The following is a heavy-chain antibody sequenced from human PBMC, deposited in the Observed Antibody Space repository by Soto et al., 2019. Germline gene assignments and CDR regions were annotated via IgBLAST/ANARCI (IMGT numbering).Heavy chain of an antibody. CDR1: GFTFRSYW. V-gene: IGHV3-74*01. D-gene: IGHD6-19*01. CDR3: ARDQTVAGPTTFDY. J-gene: IGHJ4*02. Sequence: GGSLRLSCAASGFTFRSYWIHWVRQTPGKGLVWVSRIDIAGSTTTYADSVKGRFTISRDNAKNTLYLQMNSLRAEDTAVYYCARDQTVAGPTTFDYCGQGTLVNVSS. CDR2: IDIAGSTT.